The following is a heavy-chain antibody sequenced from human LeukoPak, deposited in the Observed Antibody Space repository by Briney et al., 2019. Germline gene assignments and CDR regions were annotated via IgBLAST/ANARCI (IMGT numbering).Heavy chain of an antibody. J-gene: IGHJ4*02. D-gene: IGHD6-19*01. CDR2: INEGGEDT. V-gene: IGHV3-23*01. CDR1: GFTFSIIG. CDR3: AKSGWLDN. Sequence: GGSLRLTCAASGFTFSIIGMSWVRQAPGKGLELVSTINEGGEDTYYANSVKGRFTVSKDNTRNTLYLQMNSLRVEDTAVYYCAKSGWLDNLGQGTLVTVSS.